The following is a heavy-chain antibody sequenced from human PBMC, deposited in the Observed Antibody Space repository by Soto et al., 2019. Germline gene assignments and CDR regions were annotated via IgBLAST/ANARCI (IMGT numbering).Heavy chain of an antibody. D-gene: IGHD3-10*01. J-gene: IGHJ3*02. V-gene: IGHV3-21*01. CDR1: GFTLNSYA. Sequence: EVQLVESGGGLVKPGGSLRLSCAASGFTLNSYAMNWVRQAPEKGLEWVSSIGSSSSSIFYADSVKGRFTISRDNAKNSFNLQMNSLRGEDTAVYYCAREDGEAFDIWGQGTVVTVSS. CDR2: IGSSSSSI. CDR3: AREDGEAFDI.